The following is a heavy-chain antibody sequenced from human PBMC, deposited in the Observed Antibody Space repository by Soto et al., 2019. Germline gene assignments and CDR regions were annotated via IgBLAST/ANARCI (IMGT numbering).Heavy chain of an antibody. J-gene: IGHJ4*02. CDR3: AKFPAVAGGKDVDY. CDR1: GFTFSSYA. V-gene: IGHV3-23*01. D-gene: IGHD6-19*01. CDR2: ISGSGGST. Sequence: LXLSCAASGFTFSSYAMSWVRQAPGKGLEWVSAISGSGGSTYYADSVKGRFTISRDNSKNTLYLQMNSLRAEDTAVYYCAKFPAVAGGKDVDYWGQGTLVTVYS.